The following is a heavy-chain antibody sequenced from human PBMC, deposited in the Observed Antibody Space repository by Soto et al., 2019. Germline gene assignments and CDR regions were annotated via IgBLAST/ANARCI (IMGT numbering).Heavy chain of an antibody. CDR1: GYTFTSYG. D-gene: IGHD5-12*01. J-gene: IGHJ4*02. V-gene: IGHV1-18*01. CDR2: ISAHNGNT. CDR3: ARDLGGFPDY. Sequence: ASVKVSCKASGYTFTSYGISWVRQAPGQGLEWMGWISAHNGNTKYEQKLQGRVTMTTDTSTSTAYMELRSLRSDDTAVYYCARDLGGFPDYWGQGTLVTVSS.